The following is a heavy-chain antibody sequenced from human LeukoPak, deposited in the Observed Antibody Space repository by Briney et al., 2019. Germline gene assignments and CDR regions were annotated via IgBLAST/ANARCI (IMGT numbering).Heavy chain of an antibody. CDR2: IYTGGST. D-gene: IGHD2-8*01. J-gene: IGHJ4*02. Sequence: SGGSLRLSCAASGFTVNNNYMSWVRQAPGEGLEWVSVIYTGGSTYYADSVKGRFTISRDNSKNTLYLQVNSLRAEDTAVYYCVSHTKVLTSFDYWGQGTLVTVSS. CDR3: VSHTKVLTSFDY. CDR1: GFTVNNNY. V-gene: IGHV3-53*01.